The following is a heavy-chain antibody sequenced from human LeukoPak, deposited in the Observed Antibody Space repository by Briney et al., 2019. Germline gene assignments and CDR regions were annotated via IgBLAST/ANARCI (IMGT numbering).Heavy chain of an antibody. D-gene: IGHD5-12*01. V-gene: IGHV3-66*01. CDR2: FYSGGST. CDR1: GFAVSSNY. CDR3: ARGRGYSGYDESYPFDY. Sequence: GGSLGLSCAASGFAVSSNYMNWVRQAPGKGLEWPSVFYSGGSTDYADSVKGRFTMSRDNSKNTLYLQMNSLRAEDTAVYYCARGRGYSGYDESYPFDYWGQGTLVTVSS. J-gene: IGHJ4*02.